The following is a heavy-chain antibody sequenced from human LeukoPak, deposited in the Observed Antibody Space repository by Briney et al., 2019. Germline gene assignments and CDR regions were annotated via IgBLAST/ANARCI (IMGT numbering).Heavy chain of an antibody. CDR2: ISYDGSNK. CDR3: VRYSGSSEENY. D-gene: IGHD1-26*01. V-gene: IGHV3-30-3*01. J-gene: IGHJ4*02. Sequence: GGSLRLSCAASGFTFSSYAMHWVRQAPGKGLEWVAVISYDGSNKYYADSVKGRFTISRDNSKNTLYLQMNSLRAEDTAVYYCVRYSGSSEENYWGQGTLVTVSS. CDR1: GFTFSSYA.